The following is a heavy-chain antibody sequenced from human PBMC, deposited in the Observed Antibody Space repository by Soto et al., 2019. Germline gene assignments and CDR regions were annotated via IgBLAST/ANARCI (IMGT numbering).Heavy chain of an antibody. CDR2: IYYSGST. Sequence: SETLSLTCTVSGGSISSSSYYWCWIRQPPWNGLELIGSIYYSGSTYYNPSLKSRVTISVDTSKNQFSLRLSSVTAADTAVYYCARRLMPEPDYGDYYYFDYWGQGTLVTVSS. V-gene: IGHV4-39*01. D-gene: IGHD4-17*01. CDR1: GGSISSSSYY. J-gene: IGHJ4*02. CDR3: ARRLMPEPDYGDYYYFDY.